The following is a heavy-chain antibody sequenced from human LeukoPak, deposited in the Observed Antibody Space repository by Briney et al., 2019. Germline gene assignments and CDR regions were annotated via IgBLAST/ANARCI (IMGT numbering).Heavy chain of an antibody. CDR3: ARVGPPYYYYYMDV. CDR1: GFTFSSYW. J-gene: IGHJ6*03. V-gene: IGHV3-7*01. Sequence: PGGSLRLSCAASGFTFSSYWMTWVRQAPGKGLEWVANIKQDGSEKYSVDSLKGRFTISRDNAKKLLYLQMNSLRVEDTAVYYCARVGPPYYYYYMDVWGKGTTATVSS. CDR2: IKQDGSEK.